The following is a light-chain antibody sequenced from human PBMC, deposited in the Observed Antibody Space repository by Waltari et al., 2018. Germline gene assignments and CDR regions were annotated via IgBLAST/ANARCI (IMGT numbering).Light chain of an antibody. CDR2: DTS. V-gene: IGKV3-11*01. J-gene: IGKJ5*01. CDR3: QHRGNWPPSMT. CDR1: QTVSGY. Sequence: DIVLTQSPATLSLSPGERAILSCRASQTVSGYRAWFQQKPGRAPRLLIYDTSKWATGIPARFSGSGSGTDFTLTISNLEPEDFAVYFCQHRGNWPPSMTFGQGTRLE.